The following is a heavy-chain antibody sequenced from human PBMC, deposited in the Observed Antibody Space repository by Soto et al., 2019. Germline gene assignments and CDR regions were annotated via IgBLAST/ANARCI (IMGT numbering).Heavy chain of an antibody. D-gene: IGHD2-2*01. CDR1: GGSLSSYY. CDR3: AREYAFSSDY. Sequence: SETLSLTCVVSGGSLSSYYWSWIRQPPGKGLEWIGYIYYSGSTNYNPSLKSRATISVDTSKNQFSLKLSSVTAADTAVYYCAREYAFSSDYWGQGTVVTVSS. V-gene: IGHV4-59*01. CDR2: IYYSGST. J-gene: IGHJ4*02.